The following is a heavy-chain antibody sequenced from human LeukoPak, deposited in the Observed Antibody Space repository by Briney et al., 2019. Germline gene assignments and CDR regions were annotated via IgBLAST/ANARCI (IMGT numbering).Heavy chain of an antibody. V-gene: IGHV4-4*07. Sequence: PSETLSLTCTVSGGSISSYYWSWIRQPAGKGLEWIGRIYISGSGSTNYNPSLKSRVTMSVDTSKNQFSLKLSSVTAADTAVYYCARVLRYCSGGNCYSGGLGYMDVWGKGTTVTISS. D-gene: IGHD2-15*01. CDR2: IYISGSGST. J-gene: IGHJ6*03. CDR1: GGSISSYY. CDR3: ARVLRYCSGGNCYSGGLGYMDV.